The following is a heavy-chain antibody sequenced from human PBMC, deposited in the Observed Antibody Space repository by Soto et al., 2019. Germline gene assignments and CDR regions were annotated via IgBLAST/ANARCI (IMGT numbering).Heavy chain of an antibody. J-gene: IGHJ6*03. V-gene: IGHV4-59*01. CDR3: AREGTTGTRDYYYMDV. CDR1: GGSISSYY. CDR2: IYYSGST. Sequence: SETQSLTCTVSGGSISSYYWSWIRQPPGKGLEWIGYIYYSGSTNYNPSLKSRVTISVDTSKNQFSLKLSSVTAADTAVYYCAREGTTGTRDYYYMDVWGKGTTVTVSS. D-gene: IGHD1-1*01.